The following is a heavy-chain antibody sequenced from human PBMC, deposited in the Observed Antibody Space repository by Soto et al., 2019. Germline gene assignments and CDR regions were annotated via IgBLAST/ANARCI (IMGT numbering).Heavy chain of an antibody. Sequence: GGSLRLSYAASGFTFSSYAMGWVRQGPGKGLEWVAVVSIGGSTHYADSVRGRFTISRDNSKNTLSLQMNSLTAEDTAVYFCAKRRGAGGHFDYWGQGALVTVSS. V-gene: IGHV3-23*01. J-gene: IGHJ4*02. CDR2: VSIGGST. CDR3: AKRRGAGGHFDY. D-gene: IGHD2-15*01. CDR1: GFTFSSYA.